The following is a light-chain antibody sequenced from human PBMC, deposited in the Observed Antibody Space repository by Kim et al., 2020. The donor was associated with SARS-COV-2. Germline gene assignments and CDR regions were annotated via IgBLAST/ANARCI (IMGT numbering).Light chain of an antibody. Sequence: DIQMTQSPSSLSASVGDRVTITCRASQSISSYVNWYQKKAGKAPKLLIYAASSLQSGVPSRFSGSGFGTDFTLTISSLQPEDFATYYCQQTYSAPQITFGQGTRLEIK. J-gene: IGKJ5*01. V-gene: IGKV1-39*01. CDR2: AAS. CDR3: QQTYSAPQIT. CDR1: QSISSY.